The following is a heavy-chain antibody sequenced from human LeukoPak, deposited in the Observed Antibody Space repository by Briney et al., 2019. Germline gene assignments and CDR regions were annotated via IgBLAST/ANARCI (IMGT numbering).Heavy chain of an antibody. CDR3: ASVRSSGWYVFDY. J-gene: IGHJ4*02. CDR2: FDPEDGET. V-gene: IGHV1-24*01. D-gene: IGHD6-19*01. Sequence: ASVKVSCKASGGTFSNYAFSWVRQAPGQGLEWMGGFDPEDGETIYAQKFQGRVTMTEDTSTDTAYMELSSLRSEDTAVYYCASVRSSGWYVFDYWGQGTLVTVSS. CDR1: GGTFSNYA.